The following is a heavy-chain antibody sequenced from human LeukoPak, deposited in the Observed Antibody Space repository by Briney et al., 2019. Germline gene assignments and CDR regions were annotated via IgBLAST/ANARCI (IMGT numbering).Heavy chain of an antibody. CDR1: GGSISSYY. Sequence: SETLSLTCTVSGGSISSYYWTWIRQPPGKGLEWIGYIHYSGSSRSHPSLNSRVTMSVNTSKSQFSLKLTSVTAADTAVYYCARGRRTAVVTDFDYWGQGTLVTVSS. CDR2: IHYSGSS. D-gene: IGHD2-21*02. J-gene: IGHJ4*02. V-gene: IGHV4-59*01. CDR3: ARGRRTAVVTDFDY.